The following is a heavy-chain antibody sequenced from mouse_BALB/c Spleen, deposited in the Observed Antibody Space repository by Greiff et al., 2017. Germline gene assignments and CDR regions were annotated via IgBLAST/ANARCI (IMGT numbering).Heavy chain of an antibody. Sequence: EVQLQQSGAELVRPGALVKLSCKASGFNIKDYYMHWVKQRPEQGLEWIGWIDPENGNTIYDPKFQGKASITADTSSNTAYLQLSSLTSEDTAVYYCARVHGNYLDYWGQGTTLTVSS. V-gene: IGHV14-1*02. CDR3: ARVHGNYLDY. CDR2: IDPENGNT. CDR1: GFNIKDYY. J-gene: IGHJ2*01. D-gene: IGHD2-1*01.